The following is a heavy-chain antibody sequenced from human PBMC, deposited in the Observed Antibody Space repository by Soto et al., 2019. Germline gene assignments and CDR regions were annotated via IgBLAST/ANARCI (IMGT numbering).Heavy chain of an antibody. CDR1: GYTFTSYD. Sequence: ASVKVSCEASGYTFTSYDINWVRQATGQGLEWMGWMNPNSGNTGYAQKFQGRVTMTRNTSISTAYMELSSLRSEDTAVYYCARGPIQYYYYYGMDVWGQGTTVTVSS. V-gene: IGHV1-8*01. J-gene: IGHJ6*02. CDR2: MNPNSGNT. CDR3: ARGPIQYYYYYGMDV. D-gene: IGHD3-3*01.